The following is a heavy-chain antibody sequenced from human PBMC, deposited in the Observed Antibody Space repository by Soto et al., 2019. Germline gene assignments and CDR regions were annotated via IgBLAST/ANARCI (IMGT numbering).Heavy chain of an antibody. D-gene: IGHD2-2*01. V-gene: IGHV5-51*01. CDR1: GYSFTSYW. J-gene: IGHJ6*02. Sequence: GESLKISCKGSGYSFTSYWIGWVRQMPGKGLEWMGIIYPGDSDTRYSPSFQGQVTISADKSISTAYLQWSSLKASDTAMYYCARHGSDIVVVPAADYYYYGMDVWVQGTTVTVSS. CDR2: IYPGDSDT. CDR3: ARHGSDIVVVPAADYYYYGMDV.